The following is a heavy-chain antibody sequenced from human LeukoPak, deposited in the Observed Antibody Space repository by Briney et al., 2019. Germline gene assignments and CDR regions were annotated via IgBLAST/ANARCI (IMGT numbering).Heavy chain of an antibody. CDR3: ARDKIVGATKIDC. J-gene: IGHJ4*02. D-gene: IGHD1-26*01. Sequence: GESLRLSCAASGFTFNNYWKSWGRQAPGKGQERVANIKQDGSETYYVESVEGRFTISRDNDKNSLYLQMNSLRAEDTAVYYCARDKIVGATKIDCWGQGALVTVSS. CDR2: IKQDGSET. V-gene: IGHV3-7*01. CDR1: GFTFNNYW.